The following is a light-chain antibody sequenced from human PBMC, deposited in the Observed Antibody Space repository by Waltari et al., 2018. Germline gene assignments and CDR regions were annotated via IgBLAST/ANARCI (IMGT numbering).Light chain of an antibody. J-gene: IGLJ3*02. CDR1: STDVGSSNF. CDR2: DDT. Sequence: QSALTQPASVSGSPGQSATISCTGTSTDVGSSNFFSGYQQHPGKAPKLIIHDDTERPSGVSDRFSGSKSANGASLTISGLQAEDEAHYYCCAYAGKVFGGGTRLTVL. V-gene: IGLV2-23*01. CDR3: CAYAGKV.